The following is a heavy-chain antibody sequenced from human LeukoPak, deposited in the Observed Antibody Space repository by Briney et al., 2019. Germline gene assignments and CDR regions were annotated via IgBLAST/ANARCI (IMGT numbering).Heavy chain of an antibody. CDR2: SSGSSGST. J-gene: IGHJ5*02. Sequence: QPVGSLRLSCAASGFTFNSYAMSWVRQAAGKGLEWVSSSSGSSGSTYYADSVKGRFTISRDSSKNMLYLQMNILRAEDTAIYYCAKDGIDSGDPNGFDPWGQGTLVTVSS. CDR1: GFTFNSYA. CDR3: AKDGIDSGDPNGFDP. D-gene: IGHD3-10*01. V-gene: IGHV3-23*01.